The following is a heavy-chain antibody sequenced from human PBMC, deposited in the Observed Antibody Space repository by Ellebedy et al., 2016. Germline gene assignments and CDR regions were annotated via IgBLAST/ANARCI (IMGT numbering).Heavy chain of an antibody. CDR3: AREGYNSMYYYYGMDV. D-gene: IGHD5-24*01. Sequence: SETLSLTXAVYGGSFSGHYWTWIRRPPGKSLEWIGEINHSGGANYNPSLKSRVTLSVDTSKNQFSLKLSSVTAADTAVYYCAREGYNSMYYYYGMDVWGQGTTVTVSS. V-gene: IGHV4-34*01. J-gene: IGHJ6*02. CDR2: INHSGGA. CDR1: GGSFSGHY.